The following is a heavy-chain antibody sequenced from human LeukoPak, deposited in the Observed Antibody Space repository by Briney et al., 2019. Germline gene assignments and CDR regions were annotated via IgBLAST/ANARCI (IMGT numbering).Heavy chain of an antibody. D-gene: IGHD4-17*01. J-gene: IGHJ2*01. V-gene: IGHV4-39*07. CDR2: IYYSGTT. Sequence: PSETLSPTCSVSGGSISSSSYYWGWIRQPPGKGLEWIGSIYYSGTTYYNPSLKSRVTISVDTSTNQFSLNLSSVTAADTAVYYCARLLSTVYWYFDLWGRGTLVTVSS. CDR1: GGSISSSSYY. CDR3: ARLLSTVYWYFDL.